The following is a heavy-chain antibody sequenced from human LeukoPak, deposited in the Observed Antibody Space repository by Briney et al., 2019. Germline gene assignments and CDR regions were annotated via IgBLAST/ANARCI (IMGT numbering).Heavy chain of an antibody. CDR3: AVDCSSTSCYLGFDY. J-gene: IGHJ4*02. V-gene: IGHV3-21*01. D-gene: IGHD2-2*01. Sequence: PGGSLRLSCAASGFTFSSYSMNWVRQAPGKGLEWVSSISSSSGYIYYADSVKGRFTISRDNAKNSLYLQMNSLRAEDTAVYYCAVDCSSTSCYLGFDYWGQGTLVTVSS. CDR2: ISSSSGYI. CDR1: GFTFSSYS.